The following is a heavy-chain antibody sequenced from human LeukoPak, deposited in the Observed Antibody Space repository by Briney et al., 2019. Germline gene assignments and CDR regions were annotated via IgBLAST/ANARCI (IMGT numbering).Heavy chain of an antibody. V-gene: IGHV4-4*02. CDR1: GASIISPYW. D-gene: IGHD2-21*01. J-gene: IGHJ4*02. CDR2: IYHDGNT. Sequence: SGTLSLTCAVSGASIISPYWLTWVRQPPGKGLEWVGEIYHDGNTNYNPSLKSRLSVSLDKSRNQFSLKLSSVTAADTAVYYCVRTPRDWGQGILVTVSS. CDR3: VRTPRD.